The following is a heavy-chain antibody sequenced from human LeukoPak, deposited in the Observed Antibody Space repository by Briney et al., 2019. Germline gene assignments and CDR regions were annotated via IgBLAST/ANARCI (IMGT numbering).Heavy chain of an antibody. CDR3: ARDFTRVRGFNWFDP. D-gene: IGHD3-10*01. V-gene: IGHV3-21*01. CDR1: GFTFSNYA. CDR2: IRISRSDI. Sequence: GGSLRLSCAVSGFTFSNYAMSWVRQAPGKGLEWVSSIRISRSDIYYADSVKGRFTISRDNAKNSLYLQMNSLRAEDTAVYYCARDFTRVRGFNWFDPWGQGTLVTVSS. J-gene: IGHJ5*02.